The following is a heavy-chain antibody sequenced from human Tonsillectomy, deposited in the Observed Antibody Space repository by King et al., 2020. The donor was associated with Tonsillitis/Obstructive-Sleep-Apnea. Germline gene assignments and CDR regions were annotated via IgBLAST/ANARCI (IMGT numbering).Heavy chain of an antibody. CDR3: ARGRXGNWNYXYYMXV. D-gene: IGHD1-1*01. CDR1: GGSFSGYY. J-gene: IGHJ6*03. CDR2: INHSGST. Sequence: VQLQQWGAGLLKPSETLSLTCAVYGGSFSGYYWSWIRQPPGKGLEWIGEINHSGSTNYNPSLKSRVTISVDTSKNQFSLKLSSVTAADTAVYYCARGRXGNWNYXYYMXVWGKXTTVTVSS. V-gene: IGHV4-34*01.